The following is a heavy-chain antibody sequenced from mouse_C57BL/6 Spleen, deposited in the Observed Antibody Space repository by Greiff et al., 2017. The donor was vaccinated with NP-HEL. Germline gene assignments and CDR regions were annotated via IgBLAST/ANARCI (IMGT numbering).Heavy chain of an antibody. CDR2: INPNNGGT. CDR1: GYTFTDYN. V-gene: IGHV1-18*01. D-gene: IGHD2-5*01. Sequence: EVQLQQSGPELVKPGASVKIPCKASGYTFTDYNMDWVKQSHGKSLEWIGDINPNNGGTIYNQKFKGKATLTVDKSSSTAYMELRSLTSEDTAVYYCARGDYSKKDYAMDYWGQGTSVTVSS. J-gene: IGHJ4*01. CDR3: ARGDYSKKDYAMDY.